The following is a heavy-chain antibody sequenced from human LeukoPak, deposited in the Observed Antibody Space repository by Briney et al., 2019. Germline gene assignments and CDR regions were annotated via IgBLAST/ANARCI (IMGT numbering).Heavy chain of an antibody. V-gene: IGHV1-24*01. D-gene: IGHD2-15*01. CDR2: FDPEDGET. CDR1: GYTLTELS. J-gene: IGHJ5*02. CDR3: ATVSVAAPSFWFDP. Sequence: ASVKVSCKVSGYTLTELSMHWVRQAPGKGLEWMGGFDPEDGETIYAQKFQGRVTMTVDTSTDTAYMELSSLRSEDTAVYYCATVSVAAPSFWFDPWGQGTLVTVSS.